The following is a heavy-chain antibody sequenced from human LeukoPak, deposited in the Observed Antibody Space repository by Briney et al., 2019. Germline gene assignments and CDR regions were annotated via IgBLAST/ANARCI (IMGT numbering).Heavy chain of an antibody. J-gene: IGHJ6*03. D-gene: IGHD2-2*01. Sequence: GGSLRLSCAASGFTFSSYAMSWVRQAPGKGLEWVAVIWYDGSNKYYADSVKGRFTISRDNSKNTLYLQMNSLRAEDTAVYYCAKEYCSSTSCQHYYYYYMDVWGKGTTVVVS. CDR1: GFTFSSYA. CDR2: IWYDGSNK. CDR3: AKEYCSSTSCQHYYYYYMDV. V-gene: IGHV3-30*02.